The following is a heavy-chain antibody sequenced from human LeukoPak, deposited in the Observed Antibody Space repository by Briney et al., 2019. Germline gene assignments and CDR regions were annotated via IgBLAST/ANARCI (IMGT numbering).Heavy chain of an antibody. CDR1: GGTFSSYA. CDR2: IIPIFGTA. J-gene: IGHJ5*02. D-gene: IGHD2-15*01. CDR3: AREERGYCSGGSCSSWFDP. Sequence: SVKVSCKASGGTFSSYAISWVRQAPGQGLEWMGGIIPIFGTANYAQKFQGRVTITADKSTSTAYMELSSLRSEDTAVYYCAREERGYCSGGSCSSWFDPWGQGTLVTVSS. V-gene: IGHV1-69*06.